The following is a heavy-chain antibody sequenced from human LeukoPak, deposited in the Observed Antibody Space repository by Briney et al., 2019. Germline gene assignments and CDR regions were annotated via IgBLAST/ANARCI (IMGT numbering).Heavy chain of an antibody. D-gene: IGHD3-10*01. Sequence: GGSLRLSCAASGFTFSSYSMNWVRQAPGKGLEWVSSISSSSSYIYHADSVKGRFTISRDNAKNSLYLQMNSLRAEDTAVYYCARDPYISMVRGVIPKAEAFDIWGHGTLVTVSS. CDR2: ISSSSSYI. CDR1: GFTFSSYS. V-gene: IGHV3-21*01. J-gene: IGHJ3*02. CDR3: ARDPYISMVRGVIPKAEAFDI.